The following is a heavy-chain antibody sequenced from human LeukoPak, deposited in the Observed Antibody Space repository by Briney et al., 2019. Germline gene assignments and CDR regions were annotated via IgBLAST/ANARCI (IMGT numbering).Heavy chain of an antibody. D-gene: IGHD2-15*01. V-gene: IGHV3-33*01. CDR3: ARDRGGYCSGGTCYPGLLSYSMDV. CDR1: GCTFSSYG. CDR2: LGYDGSKK. Sequence: GGSLGLSSAASGCTFSSYGIHWVRPAPGKGLEWVALLGYDGSKKYYADSVKCRFAISRDNPKHTLYLHMNSLRVEDTAVYYCARDRGGYCSGGTCYPGLLSYSMDVWGKGTTVTVSS. J-gene: IGHJ6*04.